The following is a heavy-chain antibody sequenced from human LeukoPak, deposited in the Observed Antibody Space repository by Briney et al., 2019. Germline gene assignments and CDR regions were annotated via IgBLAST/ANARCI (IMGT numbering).Heavy chain of an antibody. CDR3: ARDCNGSRCCWIH. D-gene: IGHD2-15*01. V-gene: IGHV1-46*01. J-gene: IGHJ1*01. CDR1: GHTFTNYY. Sequence: ASVKVLYKASGHTFTNYYLHWVRQAPGQGFEWMGIINPGGGTTTYAQKFQGRVTITRDTSTSTVYMELSSLRSEDTAVYYCARDCNGSRCCWIHWGQGALVTVSS. CDR2: INPGGGTT.